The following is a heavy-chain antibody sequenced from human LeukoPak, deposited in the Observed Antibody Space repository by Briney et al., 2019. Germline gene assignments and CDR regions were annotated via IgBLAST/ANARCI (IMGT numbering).Heavy chain of an antibody. D-gene: IGHD6-19*01. CDR1: GGSISRSSYY. J-gene: IGHJ5*02. CDR3: ARHQWLESNWFDP. V-gene: IGHV4-39*01. Sequence: SGTLSLTCTVSGGSISRSSYYWGWIRQPPGKGLEWIGSTYYGGSTYYSPSLKSRVTISVDTSKTHFSLRLSSVTAADTAMYYCARHQWLESNWFDPWGQGTLVTVSS. CDR2: TYYGGST.